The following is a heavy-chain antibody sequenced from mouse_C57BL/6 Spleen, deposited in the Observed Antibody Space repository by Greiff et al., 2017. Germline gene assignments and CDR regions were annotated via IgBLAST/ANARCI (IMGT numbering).Heavy chain of an antibody. D-gene: IGHD1-1*01. J-gene: IGHJ4*01. CDR3: ARNTVVGAMDY. V-gene: IGHV2-2*01. CDR2: IWSGGST. Sequence: VKLMASGPGLVQPSQSLSITCTVSGFSFTSYGVHWVRQSPGKGLEWLGLIWSGGSTDNNAAFISSLSISKYNSKCQVFFKMNSLQADDTDIYYCARNTVVGAMDYWGQGTSVTVSS. CDR1: GFSFTSYG.